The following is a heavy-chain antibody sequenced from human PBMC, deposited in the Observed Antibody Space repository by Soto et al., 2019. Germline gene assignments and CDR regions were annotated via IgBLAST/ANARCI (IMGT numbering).Heavy chain of an antibody. CDR2: ISSSGSTI. CDR3: AVSSSAKTYYYYGMDV. D-gene: IGHD2-2*01. V-gene: IGHV3-48*03. Sequence: PGGSLRLSCAASGFTFSSYEMNWVRQAPGKGLEWVSYISSSGSTIYYADSVKGRFTISRDNAKNSLYLQMNSLRAEDTAVYYCAVSSSAKTYYYYGMDVWGQGTTVTVSS. J-gene: IGHJ6*02. CDR1: GFTFSSYE.